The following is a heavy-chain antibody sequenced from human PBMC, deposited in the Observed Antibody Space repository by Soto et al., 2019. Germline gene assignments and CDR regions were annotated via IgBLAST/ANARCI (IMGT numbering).Heavy chain of an antibody. CDR1: GFSFSSYA. CDR3: ARYSSGWTGYYYGMDV. J-gene: IGHJ6*02. D-gene: IGHD6-19*01. Sequence: PGGSLRLSCAASGFSFSSYALSWVRQAPGKGLEWVSSVSGGGDTSSYADSVKGRFTISRDNSKNTLYLHMNSLRDDDTAVYYCARYSSGWTGYYYGMDVWGQGTTVTVSS. V-gene: IGHV3-23*01. CDR2: VSGGGDTS.